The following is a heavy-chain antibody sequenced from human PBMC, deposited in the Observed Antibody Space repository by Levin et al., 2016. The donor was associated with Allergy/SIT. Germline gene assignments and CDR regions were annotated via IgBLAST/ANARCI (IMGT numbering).Heavy chain of an antibody. J-gene: IGHJ4*02. Sequence: SETLSLTCTVSGGSVNSGYYYWSWIRQPPGKGLEWIGYIYYTGSTQHNPSLKSRVTMSVDTSENQFSLKLTSVTAADTAVYYCARGYCTDSVCPWGPDCWGQGALVTVSS. CDR2: IYYTGST. CDR1: GGSVNSGYYY. V-gene: IGHV4-61*01. CDR3: ARGYCTDSVCPWGPDC. D-gene: IGHD2-8*01.